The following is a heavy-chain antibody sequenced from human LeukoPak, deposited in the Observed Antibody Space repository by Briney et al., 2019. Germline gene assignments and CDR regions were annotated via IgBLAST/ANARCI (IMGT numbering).Heavy chain of an antibody. CDR1: GGSFSGYY. Sequence: KASETLSLTCAVYGGSFSGYYWSWIRQPPGKGLEWIGEINHSGSTNYNPSLKSRVTISVDTSKSQFSLKLSSVTAADTAVYYCARGVGYYFDYWGQGTLVTVSS. CDR2: INHSGST. J-gene: IGHJ4*02. V-gene: IGHV4-34*01. CDR3: ARGVGYYFDY.